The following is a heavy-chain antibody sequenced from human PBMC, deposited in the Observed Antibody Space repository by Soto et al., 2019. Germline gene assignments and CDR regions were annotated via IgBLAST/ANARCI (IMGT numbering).Heavy chain of an antibody. CDR3: ARAVGGDPPDY. V-gene: IGHV4-31*03. Sequence: LSLTCTVSGASIRRGGYSWSWFRQHPGKCLEWIGYMFYSGTAHYNPSLQSRVTFSLGSFNNHFSLNLTSVTVADSAVYYCARAVGGDPPDYWGPGTLVTVSS. CDR1: GASIRRGGYS. J-gene: IGHJ4*02. CDR2: MFYSGTA.